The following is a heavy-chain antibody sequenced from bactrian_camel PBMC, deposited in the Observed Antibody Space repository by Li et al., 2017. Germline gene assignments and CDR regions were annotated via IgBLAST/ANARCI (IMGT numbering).Heavy chain of an antibody. CDR2: IFLGSTT. J-gene: IGHJ4*01. Sequence: HVQLVESGGGSVQTGGSLRLSCAVSPSTNASRCIGWSRQVPGKEREGVAAIFLGSTTYYPDSVKGRFTISQDNAKNTVYLRMNSLRPEDTAMYYCAADRTTAGRCTWFWPDAHSSENYWGQGTQVTVS. V-gene: IGHV3S9*01. CDR3: AADRTTAGRCTWFWPDAHSSENY. CDR1: PSTNASRC. D-gene: IGHD4*01.